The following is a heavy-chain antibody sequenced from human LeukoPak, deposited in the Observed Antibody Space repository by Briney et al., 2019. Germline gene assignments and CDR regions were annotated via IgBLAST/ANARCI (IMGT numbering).Heavy chain of an antibody. V-gene: IGHV3-30*02. CDR3: AKAQGYATSWSPFDY. CDR2: IRYDGSNK. Sequence: PGGSLRLSCEASGFTFNSYGMHWVRQAPGKGLEWVAFIRYDGSNKYYADSVKGRFTISRDNSKNTLSLQMNSLRVEDTALYYCAKAQGYATSWSPFDYWGQGSLVTVSS. D-gene: IGHD2-2*01. CDR1: GFTFNSYG. J-gene: IGHJ4*02.